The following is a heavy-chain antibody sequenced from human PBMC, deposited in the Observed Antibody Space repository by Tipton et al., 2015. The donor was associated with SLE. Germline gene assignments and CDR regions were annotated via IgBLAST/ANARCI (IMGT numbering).Heavy chain of an antibody. Sequence: TLSLTCTVSGGSIISSSYYWGWIRQPPGKGLEWIGEINHSGSTNYNPSLKSRVTISVDTSKNQFSLKLSSVTAADTAVYYCARGRSYYDFWSGRGYYFDYWGQGTLVTVSS. CDR2: INHSGST. CDR1: GGSIISSSYY. D-gene: IGHD3-3*01. V-gene: IGHV4-39*07. CDR3: ARGRSYYDFWSGRGYYFDY. J-gene: IGHJ4*02.